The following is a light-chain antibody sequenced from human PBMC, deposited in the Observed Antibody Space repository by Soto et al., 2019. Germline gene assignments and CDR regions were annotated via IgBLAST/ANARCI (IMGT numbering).Light chain of an antibody. Sequence: EIVLTQSPGTLSLSPGERATLSCRAGQSVSSSYLAWYQQRPGQAPRLLTYDASSRATGIPDRFSGSGSGTDFTLTISRLEPEDFAVYYCQQFGSSRWTFGQGTKVEI. J-gene: IGKJ1*01. CDR2: DAS. CDR1: QSVSSSY. CDR3: QQFGSSRWT. V-gene: IGKV3-20*01.